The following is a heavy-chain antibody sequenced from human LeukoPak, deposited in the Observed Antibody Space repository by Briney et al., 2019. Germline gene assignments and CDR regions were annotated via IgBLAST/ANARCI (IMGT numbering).Heavy chain of an antibody. CDR2: INGSGDKT. D-gene: IGHD1-14*01. CDR1: GFTLSNYA. Sequence: GGSLRLSCAASGFTLSNYAMNWVRQAPGKGLEWVSSINGSGDKTYYADSVEGRFTISRDNSKNTLYLQMNSLRAEDTAVYYCAKPARTDYADYWGQGTLVTVSS. CDR3: AKPARTDYADY. J-gene: IGHJ4*02. V-gene: IGHV3-23*01.